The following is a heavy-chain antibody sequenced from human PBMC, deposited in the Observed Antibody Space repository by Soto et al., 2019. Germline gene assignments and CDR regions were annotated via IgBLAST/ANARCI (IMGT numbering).Heavy chain of an antibody. CDR3: AGYNWNYYFDP. CDR2: IYHSGST. J-gene: IGHJ5*02. V-gene: IGHV4-61*01. Sequence: SETLSLTFTVSGASVRDGSYYWAWLRQPPGKGLECIGHIYHSGSTIYNPSLKSRVTISIYTSKSQFSLNLNSMTAADTAVYYCAGYNWNYYFDPWGQGTLVTVSS. CDR1: GASVRDGSYY. D-gene: IGHD1-7*01.